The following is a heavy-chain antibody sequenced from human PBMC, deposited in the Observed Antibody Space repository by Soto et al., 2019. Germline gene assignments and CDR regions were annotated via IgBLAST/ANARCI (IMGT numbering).Heavy chain of an antibody. CDR3: ARRGGGDSLFDS. CDR1: GDSFSTSNYY. J-gene: IGHJ4*02. CDR2: IFYGGGTGVT. Sequence: QLHLQESGPGLVKPSETLSLTCTVSGDSFSTSNYYWGWIRQPPGKGLEWIGNIFYGGGTGVTYYNPSLKSRVIISVDTSKNQFSLKLRSITAADTVFYFCARRGGGDSLFDSWGQGKLVTVSS. D-gene: IGHD4-17*01. V-gene: IGHV4-39*01.